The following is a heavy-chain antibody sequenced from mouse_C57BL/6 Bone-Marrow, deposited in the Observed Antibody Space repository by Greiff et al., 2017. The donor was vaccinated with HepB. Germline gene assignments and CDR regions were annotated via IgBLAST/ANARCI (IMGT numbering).Heavy chain of an antibody. CDR3: TRGEGYYGSSLDY. CDR1: GFTFSSYA. CDR2: ISSGGDYI. V-gene: IGHV5-9-1*02. Sequence: EVQVVESGEGLVKPGGSLKLSCAASGFTFSSYAMSWVRQTPEKRLEWVAYISSGGDYIYYADTVKGRFTISRDNARNTLYLQMSRLKSEDTAMYYCTRGEGYYGSSLDYWGQGTTLTVSS. D-gene: IGHD1-1*01. J-gene: IGHJ2*01.